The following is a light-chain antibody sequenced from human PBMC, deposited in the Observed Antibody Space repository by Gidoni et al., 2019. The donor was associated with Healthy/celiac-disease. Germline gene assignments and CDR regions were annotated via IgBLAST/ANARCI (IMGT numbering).Light chain of an antibody. J-gene: IGLJ2*01. CDR2: EVS. Sequence: QSALTQPASVSGSPGQSITISCTGTSSDVWSYNLVSWYQQHPGKAPKLMIYEVSQRRSGVSNRFSGAKSGNTASLTISGLQAEDEADYYCCSYAGSSTCVVFGGGTKLTVL. V-gene: IGLV2-23*02. CDR3: CSYAGSSTCVV. CDR1: SSDVWSYNL.